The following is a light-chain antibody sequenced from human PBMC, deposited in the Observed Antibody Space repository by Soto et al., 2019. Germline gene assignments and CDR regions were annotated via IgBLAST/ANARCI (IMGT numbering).Light chain of an antibody. CDR2: TAS. Sequence: DIQLTQSPSFLSASVGDRVTVTCRASQGINSYLAWYQQKPGKAPKLLIYTASTLQSGVPSRFSGSGSGTDFTLTISSLQPEDFATYYCQQANSFPRTFGQGTRLEIK. CDR3: QQANSFPRT. CDR1: QGINSY. J-gene: IGKJ5*01. V-gene: IGKV1-9*01.